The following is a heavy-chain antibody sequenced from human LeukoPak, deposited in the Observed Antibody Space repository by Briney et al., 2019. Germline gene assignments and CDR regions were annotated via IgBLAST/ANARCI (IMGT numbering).Heavy chain of an antibody. CDR2: ISFGGGNK. V-gene: IGHV3-30-3*01. Sequence: PGGSLRLSCAASGFTFYNYAIHWVGQAPGKGLEGVAIISFGGGNKYYADSVKGRFTTSRDTSTNNLYLQMNSLRAEGTAVYYCARDGIVGSPLFKFDYWGQGTLVTVSS. CDR3: ARDGIVGSPLFKFDY. CDR1: GFTFYNYA. D-gene: IGHD1-26*01. J-gene: IGHJ4*02.